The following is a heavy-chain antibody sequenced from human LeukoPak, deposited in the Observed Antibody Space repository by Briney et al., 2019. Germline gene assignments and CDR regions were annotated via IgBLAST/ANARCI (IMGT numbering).Heavy chain of an antibody. CDR2: IYTSGST. CDR3: ARDRDGESDY. V-gene: IGHV4-61*02. D-gene: IGHD4-17*01. Sequence: SETLSLTCTVSGGSISSSSYYWSWIRQPAGKGLEWIGRIYTSGSTNYNPSLKSRVTISVDTSKNQFSLKLSSVTAADTAVYYCARDRDGESDYWGQGTLVTVSS. CDR1: GGSISSSSYY. J-gene: IGHJ4*02.